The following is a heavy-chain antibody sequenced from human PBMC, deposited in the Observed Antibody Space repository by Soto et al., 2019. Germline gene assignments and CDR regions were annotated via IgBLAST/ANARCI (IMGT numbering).Heavy chain of an antibody. Sequence: QVQLVQSGAEVKKPGASVKVSCKASGYTFTSYAMHWVRQAPGQRLEWMGWINAGNGNTKYSQKFQGRVTITRDTSASTAYMELSSLRSEDTALYYCARDPGVPDGPGDYWGQGTLVTVSS. D-gene: IGHD2-8*01. V-gene: IGHV1-3*01. J-gene: IGHJ4*02. CDR2: INAGNGNT. CDR3: ARDPGVPDGPGDY. CDR1: GYTFTSYA.